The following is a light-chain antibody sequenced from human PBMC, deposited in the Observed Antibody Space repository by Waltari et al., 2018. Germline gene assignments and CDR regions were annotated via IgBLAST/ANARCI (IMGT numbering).Light chain of an antibody. J-gene: IGKJ2*01. CDR1: QTISTF. Sequence: IQMTQSPSSLSASVGDGVTITCRANQTISTFLNWYQQKLGRAPKLLIYIASHLQTGVPSRFSGSGSGTDFTLTVSSLQPEDFTTYYCQQSFSIPYTFGQGTKVEL. CDR3: QQSFSIPYT. V-gene: IGKV1-39*01. CDR2: IAS.